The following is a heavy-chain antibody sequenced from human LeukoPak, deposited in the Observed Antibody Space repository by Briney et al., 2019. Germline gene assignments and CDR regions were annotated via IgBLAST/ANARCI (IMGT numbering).Heavy chain of an antibody. V-gene: IGHV3-7*01. CDR3: ARGPLGYCSTGSCAFDV. Sequence: GGSLRLSCAVSGFTFSRYWMSWVRQAPGEGPEWVAYIKQDGSEEYYVDSVKGRFTISRDNAKESLYLQMNSLRAEDTAVYYCARGPLGYCSTGSCAFDVWGQGTMVIVSS. J-gene: IGHJ3*01. CDR1: GFTFSRYW. CDR2: IKQDGSEE. D-gene: IGHD2-15*01.